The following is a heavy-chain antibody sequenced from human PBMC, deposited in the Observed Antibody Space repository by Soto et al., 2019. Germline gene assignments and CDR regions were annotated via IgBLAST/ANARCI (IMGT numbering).Heavy chain of an antibody. D-gene: IGHD1-26*01. CDR2: IYYSGST. CDR1: GGSISSGGYY. J-gene: IGHJ4*02. V-gene: IGHV4-31*03. CDR3: AGIYSGSPGGTLRY. Sequence: QVQLQESGPGLVKPSQTLSLTCTVSGGSISSGGYYWSWIRQHPGKGLEWIGYIYYSGSTYYNPSLKSGVNISGDASKNQFSLKLSSGTAADTAVDYCAGIYSGSPGGTLRYWGQGTLVTVSS.